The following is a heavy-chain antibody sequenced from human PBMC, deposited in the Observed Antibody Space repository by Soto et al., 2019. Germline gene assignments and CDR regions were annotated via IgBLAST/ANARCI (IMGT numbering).Heavy chain of an antibody. CDR1: GYTFTNYG. J-gene: IGHJ4*02. D-gene: IGHD2-2*01. V-gene: IGHV1-18*01. Sequence: QVQLVQSGAEVKKPGASVKVSCKASGYTFTNYGISWVRQAPGQGLEWMGWISAYNGNTDYAQKLQGRVTMTTDTATSNAYMELRSLRSDDTAVYYCARVGAYCVSTSCPDYWGQGTLVTVSS. CDR2: ISAYNGNT. CDR3: ARVGAYCVSTSCPDY.